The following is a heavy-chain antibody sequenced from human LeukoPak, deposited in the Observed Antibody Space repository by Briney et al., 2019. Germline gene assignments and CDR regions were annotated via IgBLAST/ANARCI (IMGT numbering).Heavy chain of an antibody. CDR2: INPSGGST. CDR1: GYTFTSYY. D-gene: IGHD5-24*01. Sequence: ASVKVSCKASGYTFTSYYMHWVRQAPGQGLEWMGIINPSGGSTSYAQKFQGRVTMTRDMSTSTDYLELSSLRSEDTAVYYCARDNSVRDEAWWFNPRGQGTLVTVSS. CDR3: ARDNSVRDEAWWFNP. V-gene: IGHV1-46*01. J-gene: IGHJ5*02.